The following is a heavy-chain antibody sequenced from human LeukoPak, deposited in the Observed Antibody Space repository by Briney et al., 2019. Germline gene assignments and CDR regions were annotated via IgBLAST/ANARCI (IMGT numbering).Heavy chain of an antibody. J-gene: IGHJ4*02. CDR2: FDPEDGET. CDR1: GYTLTELS. CDR3: ATPLDFWSGYYY. V-gene: IGHV1-24*01. D-gene: IGHD3-3*01. Sequence: ASVKVSCKVSGYTLTELSMHWVRQAPGKGLDWMGGFDPEDGETIYPQKFQGRVTMTEDTSTDTAFMELSSLRSEDTAVYYCATPLDFWSGYYYWGQGTLVTVSS.